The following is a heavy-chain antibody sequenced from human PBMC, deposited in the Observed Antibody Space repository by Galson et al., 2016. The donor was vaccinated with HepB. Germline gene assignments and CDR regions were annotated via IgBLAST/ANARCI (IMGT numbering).Heavy chain of an antibody. J-gene: IGHJ6*02. CDR1: GGSIRYGTYY. CDR2: IYYSGST. CDR3: ARESVGGDGYNYPHYSFYYGMDV. Sequence: SETLSLTCTVSGGSIRYGTYYWGWIRQPPGKGLEWIGSIYYSGSTYYNPSLKSRVTISVDMSKTQFSLRLNSVTAADTAMYYCARESVGGDGYNYPHYSFYYGMDVWGQGTTVTVSS. V-gene: IGHV4-39*07. D-gene: IGHD5-24*01.